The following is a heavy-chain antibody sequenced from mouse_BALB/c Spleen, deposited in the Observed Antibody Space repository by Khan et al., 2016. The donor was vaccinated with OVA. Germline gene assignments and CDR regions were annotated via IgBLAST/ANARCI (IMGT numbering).Heavy chain of an antibody. D-gene: IGHD2-3*01. V-gene: IGHV14-3*02. CDR1: GFNIKDTY. J-gene: IGHJ2*01. Sequence: VQLQQSGAEPVKPGASVKLSCTASGFNIKDTYMHWVKQRPEQGLEWIGRIDPANGNAKYDPKFQGKATITADTSSNTAYLQLSSLTSEDTAVYYCDSMNAWGQGTTVTVSS. CDR3: DSMNA. CDR2: IDPANGNA.